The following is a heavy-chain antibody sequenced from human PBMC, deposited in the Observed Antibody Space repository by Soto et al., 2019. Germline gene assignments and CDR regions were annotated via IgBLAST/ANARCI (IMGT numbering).Heavy chain of an antibody. V-gene: IGHV1-2*04. J-gene: IGHJ6*04. CDR3: ARGRGSYAWGAVYYYNHGMEV. CDR2: INPNSGGT. CDR1: GYTFTGYY. Sequence: GASVKVSCKASGYTFTGYYMHWVRQAPGQGLEWMGWINPNSGGTNYAQKFQGWVTMTRDTSISTAYMELSRLRSDDTAVYYCARGRGSYAWGAVYYYNHGMEVWAKGTTVPFSS. D-gene: IGHD3-16*01.